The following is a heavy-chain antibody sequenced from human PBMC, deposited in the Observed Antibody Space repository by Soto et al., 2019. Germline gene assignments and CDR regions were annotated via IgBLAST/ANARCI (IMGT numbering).Heavy chain of an antibody. CDR3: ATNHHFLVGGSYDDAFDI. V-gene: IGHV3-21*01. D-gene: IGHD3-16*01. CDR1: GFTFSSYS. J-gene: IGHJ3*02. CDR2: ISSSSSYI. Sequence: GGSLRLSCAASGFTFSSYSMNWVRQAPGKGLEWVSSISSSSSYIYYADSVKGRFTISRDNAKNSLYLQMNSLRAEDTAVYYCATNHHFLVGGSYDDAFDIWGQGTMVTVSS.